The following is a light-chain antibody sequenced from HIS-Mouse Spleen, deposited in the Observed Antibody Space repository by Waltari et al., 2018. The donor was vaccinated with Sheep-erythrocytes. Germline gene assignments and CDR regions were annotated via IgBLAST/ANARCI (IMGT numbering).Light chain of an antibody. V-gene: IGKV1-33*01. CDR2: DAS. J-gene: IGKJ4*01. CDR3: QQYDNLLT. CDR1: QDISNS. Sequence: DIQMTQSPSYLSASVGDRVTITCQSRQDISNSLNWYQQKPGKAPKLLIYDASNLDTGVPSRFSGSGSGTDFTFTISGLQPEDIATYYCQQYDNLLTFGGGTKVEIK.